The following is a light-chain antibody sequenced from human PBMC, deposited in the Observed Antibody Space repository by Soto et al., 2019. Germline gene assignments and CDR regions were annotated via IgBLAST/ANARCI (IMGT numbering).Light chain of an antibody. V-gene: IGKV3-11*01. J-gene: IGKJ1*01. CDR2: DAS. CDR1: QSVSSSY. CDR3: QQRSNWPPWT. Sequence: EIVLTQSPGTLSLSPWERATLSCSASQSVSSSYLAWYQQKPGQAPRLLIYDASNRATGIPARFSGSGSGTDFTLTISSLEPEDFAVYYCQQRSNWPPWTFGQGTKVDIK.